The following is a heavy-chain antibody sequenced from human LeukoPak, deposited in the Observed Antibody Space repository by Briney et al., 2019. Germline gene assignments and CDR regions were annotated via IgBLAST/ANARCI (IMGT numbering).Heavy chain of an antibody. CDR1: GYSFTDYY. V-gene: IGHV1-18*04. J-gene: IGHJ4*02. CDR2: INPYSGAT. D-gene: IGHD3-22*01. Sequence: GASVKVSCKASGYSFTDYYLLWVRQAPGQGLEWMGWINPYSGATKYAQKLQGRVTMTTDTSTSTAYMELRSLRSEDTAVYYCAREYYDSSAYNQEAIDYWGQGTLVTVST. CDR3: AREYYDSSAYNQEAIDY.